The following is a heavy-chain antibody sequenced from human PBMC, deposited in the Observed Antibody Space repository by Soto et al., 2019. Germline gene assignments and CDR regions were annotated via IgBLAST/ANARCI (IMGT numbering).Heavy chain of an antibody. Sequence: ASENLSLTCTVSGGSLSSYYWNWIRQPPVKGLEWIGYIFHSGSTNYNPSLKSRVTISVDTSKNQFSLKLSSVSAADTAVYYCARHSMIRSAPDAFHIWGQGTMVTVSS. J-gene: IGHJ3*02. CDR2: IFHSGST. V-gene: IGHV4-59*08. CDR1: GGSLSSYY. D-gene: IGHD3-10*01. CDR3: ARHSMIRSAPDAFHI.